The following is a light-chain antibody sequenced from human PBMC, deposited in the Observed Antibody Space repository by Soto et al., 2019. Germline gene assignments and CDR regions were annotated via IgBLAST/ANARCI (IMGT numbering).Light chain of an antibody. CDR2: AAS. CDR3: QQLNIYPPIT. J-gene: IGKJ5*01. CDR1: QPISSY. Sequence: IQMTPSPSFLSASVGCRVTITCRASQPISSYLAWYQQKPGKAPKLLIYAASTLQSGVPSRFSGSRSGTEFTLTISSLQPEDFATYYCQQLNIYPPITFGQGTRLEIK. V-gene: IGKV1-9*01.